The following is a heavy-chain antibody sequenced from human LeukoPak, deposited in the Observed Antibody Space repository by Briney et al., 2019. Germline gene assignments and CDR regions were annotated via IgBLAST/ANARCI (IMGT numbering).Heavy chain of an antibody. Sequence: PGGSLRLSCAASGFTFSSYAMSWVRQAPGKGLEWVSAISGSGGTTYYADSVKGRFTISRDNSKNTLYLQMNSLRAEDTAVYYCARAGDYFDTSGYFYYFDYWGQGTLVTVSS. J-gene: IGHJ4*02. CDR2: ISGSGGTT. V-gene: IGHV3-23*01. CDR1: GFTFSSYA. CDR3: ARAGDYFDTSGYFYYFDY. D-gene: IGHD3-22*01.